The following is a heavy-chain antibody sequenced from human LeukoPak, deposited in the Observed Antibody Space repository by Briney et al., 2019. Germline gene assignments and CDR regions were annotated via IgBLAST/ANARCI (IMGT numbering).Heavy chain of an antibody. J-gene: IGHJ3*02. CDR2: INHSGST. V-gene: IGHV4-34*01. D-gene: IGHD5-12*01. Sequence: PSETLSLTCAVYGGSFSGYYWSWIRQPPGKGLEWIGEINHSGSTNYNPSLKSRVTISVDTSKNQFSLKLSSVTAADTAVYYCARRLSGYGDLKAFDIWGQGTMVTVSS. CDR3: ARRLSGYGDLKAFDI. CDR1: GGSFSGYY.